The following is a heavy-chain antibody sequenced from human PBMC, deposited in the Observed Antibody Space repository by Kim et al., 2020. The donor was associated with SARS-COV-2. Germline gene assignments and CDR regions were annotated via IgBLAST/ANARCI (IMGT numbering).Heavy chain of an antibody. CDR1: GGSFSGYY. CDR3: ARVRLVNRMITFGGVIAYFDY. J-gene: IGHJ4*02. D-gene: IGHD3-16*02. Sequence: SETLSLTCAVYGGSFSGYYWSWIRQPPGKGLEWIGEINHSGSTNYNPSLKSRVTISVDTSKNQFSLKLSSVTAADTAVYYCARVRLVNRMITFGGVIAYFDYWGQGTLVTVSS. CDR2: INHSGST. V-gene: IGHV4-34*01.